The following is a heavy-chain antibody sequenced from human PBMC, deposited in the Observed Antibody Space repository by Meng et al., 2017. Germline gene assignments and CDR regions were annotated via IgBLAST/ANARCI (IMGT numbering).Heavy chain of an antibody. CDR2: ISGSGGST. J-gene: IGHJ4*02. D-gene: IGHD6-19*01. V-gene: IGHV3-23*04. CDR3: VFQPVAGTGYDY. Sequence: EVHVGESGGGLLQPGGSLRLSCAASGFTFSSDAMSWVRQAPGKGLAWVSAISGSGGSTYYADSVKGRFTISRDNSKNTLYLQMNSLRAEDTAVYYCVFQPVAGTGYDYWGQGTLVTVSS. CDR1: GFTFSSDA.